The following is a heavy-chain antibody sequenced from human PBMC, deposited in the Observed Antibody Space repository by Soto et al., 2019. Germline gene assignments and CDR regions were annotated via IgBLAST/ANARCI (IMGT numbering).Heavy chain of an antibody. J-gene: IGHJ5*02. CDR3: ARSIAAHNWFDP. Sequence: QVQLQESGPGLVKPSETLSLTCTVSGGSVSSGSYYWSWIRQPPGKGLEWIGYIYYSGSTNYNPSLKSRVTISVDTSKNQFSLKLRSVTAAHTAVYYCARSIAAHNWFDPWGQGTLVTVSS. CDR2: IYYSGST. V-gene: IGHV4-61*01. CDR1: GGSVSSGSYY. D-gene: IGHD6-6*01.